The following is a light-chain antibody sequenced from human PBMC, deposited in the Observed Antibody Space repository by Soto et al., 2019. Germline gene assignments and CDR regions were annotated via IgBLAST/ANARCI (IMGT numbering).Light chain of an antibody. CDR1: SSDIGSYNY. CDR3: SSYGASSTL. Sequence: QSALTQPASLSGSPGQSITISCTGTSSDIGSYNYVSWYQQHPGNAPKLLIFDVSYRPSGIADRFSGSKSGNTASLTISGLQPEDEADYYCSSYGASSTLFGGGTKVTVL. V-gene: IGLV2-14*03. CDR2: DVS. J-gene: IGLJ2*01.